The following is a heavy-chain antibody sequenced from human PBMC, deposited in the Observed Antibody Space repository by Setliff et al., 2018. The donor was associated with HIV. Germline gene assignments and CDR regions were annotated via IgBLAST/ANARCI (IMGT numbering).Heavy chain of an antibody. CDR3: ARGQGCGGGCHYAFEM. CDR1: GGSFSDYY. Sequence: PSETLSLTCAVYGGSFSDYYWSWIRQPPGKGLEWIGEINHSGSTNYNPSLKSRVTMSVDTSKNRFSLNLNSVTAADTAVYYCARGQGCGGGCHYAFEMWGQGTMVTVSS. CDR2: INHSGST. D-gene: IGHD2-21*02. V-gene: IGHV4-34*01. J-gene: IGHJ3*02.